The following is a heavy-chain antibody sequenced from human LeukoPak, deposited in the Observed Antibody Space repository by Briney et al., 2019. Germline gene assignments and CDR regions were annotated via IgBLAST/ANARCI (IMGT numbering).Heavy chain of an antibody. V-gene: IGHV1-8*01. J-gene: IGHJ4*02. CDR3: ATRSSWYRSEDY. CDR1: GYTFTSYD. D-gene: IGHD6-13*01. CDR2: MNPNSGNT. Sequence: ASVKVSCKASGYTFTSYDINWVRQATGQGLEWMGWMNPNSGNTGYAQKFQGRVTMTRDTSTSTVYMELSSLRSEDTAVYYCATRSSWYRSEDYWGQGTLVTVSS.